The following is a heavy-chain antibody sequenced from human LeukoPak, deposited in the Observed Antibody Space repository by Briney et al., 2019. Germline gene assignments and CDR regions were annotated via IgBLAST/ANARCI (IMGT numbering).Heavy chain of an antibody. V-gene: IGHV1-2*02. J-gene: IGHJ4*02. D-gene: IGHD6-19*01. CDR2: INPNSGGT. Sequence: ASVKVSCKASGYTFTGYYMHWVRQAPGQGLEWMGWINPNSGGTNYAQKSQGRVTMTRDTSISTAYMELSRLRSDDTAVYYCARESTSAVAGFDYWGQGTLVTVSS. CDR1: GYTFTGYY. CDR3: ARESTSAVAGFDY.